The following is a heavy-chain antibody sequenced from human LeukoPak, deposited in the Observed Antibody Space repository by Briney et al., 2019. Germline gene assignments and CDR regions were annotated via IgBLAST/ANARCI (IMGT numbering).Heavy chain of an antibody. J-gene: IGHJ5*02. CDR1: GFTVSESY. Sequence: PGVSLRLSCAASGFTVSESYMIWVRQAPGKGLEWVSIIYRGGITYYAEAVKGRFTISRDNSKNTLYLQMESLRVEDTAVYYCVKDTDKYDNGRDWFDPWGQGTLVTVSS. D-gene: IGHD1-26*01. V-gene: IGHV3-53*01. CDR3: VKDTDKYDNGRDWFDP. CDR2: IYRGGIT.